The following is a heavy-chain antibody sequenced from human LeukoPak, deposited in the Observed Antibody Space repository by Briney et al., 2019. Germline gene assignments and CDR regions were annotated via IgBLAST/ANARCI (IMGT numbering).Heavy chain of an antibody. CDR3: ARDKDWDSSSWYGLGKINFDP. CDR1: GYTFTSYG. V-gene: IGHV1-18*01. Sequence: ASVKVSCKASGYTFTSYGISWVRQALGQGLEWMGWISAYNGNTNYAQKLQGRVTMTTDTSTSTAYMELRSLRSDDTAVYYCARDKDWDSSSWYGLGKINFDPWGQGTLVTVSS. D-gene: IGHD6-13*01. J-gene: IGHJ5*02. CDR2: ISAYNGNT.